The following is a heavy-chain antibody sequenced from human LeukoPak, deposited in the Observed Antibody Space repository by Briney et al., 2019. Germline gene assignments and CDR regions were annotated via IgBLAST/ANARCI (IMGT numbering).Heavy chain of an antibody. CDR3: ARDNPDYDYIWGSYRGGDAFDI. V-gene: IGHV3-7*01. Sequence: GGSLRLSCAASGFTFSSYWMSWGRQAPGKGLEWVANIKQDGSEKYYVDSVKGRFTISRDNAKNSLYLQMNSLRAEDTAVYYCARDNPDYDYIWGSYRGGDAFDIWGQGTMVTVSS. D-gene: IGHD3-16*02. CDR1: GFTFSSYW. J-gene: IGHJ3*02. CDR2: IKQDGSEK.